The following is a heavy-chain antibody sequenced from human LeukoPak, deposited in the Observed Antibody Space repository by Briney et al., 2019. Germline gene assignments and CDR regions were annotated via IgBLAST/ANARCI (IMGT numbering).Heavy chain of an antibody. J-gene: IGHJ6*02. D-gene: IGHD6-13*01. Sequence: ASVKVSCKASGCTFTGYYMHWVRQAPGQGLEWMGWINPNSGGTNYAQKFQGRVTMTTDTSTSTAYMELRSLRSDDTAVYYCARTYSSSWYPGPDYYYYYGMDVWGQGTTVTVSS. V-gene: IGHV1-2*02. CDR2: INPNSGGT. CDR3: ARTYSSSWYPGPDYYYYYGMDV. CDR1: GCTFTGYY.